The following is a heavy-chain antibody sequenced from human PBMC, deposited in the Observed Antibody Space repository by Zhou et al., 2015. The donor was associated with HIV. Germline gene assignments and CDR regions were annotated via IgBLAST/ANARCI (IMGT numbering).Heavy chain of an antibody. CDR2: IGGSGGTT. V-gene: IGHV3-23*04. J-gene: IGHJ5*02. D-gene: IGHD1-7*01. CDR3: ARQLDLITGTKGRWFDP. Sequence: EVQLVESGGGLVKPGGSLRLSCAASGFSFSSYSMNWVRQAPGKGLEWVSTIGGSGGTTYYADSVRGRFTISRDNSKRMMSLQMNSLRAEDTAVYYCARQLDLITGTKGRWFDPGAREPWSPSPQ. CDR1: GFSFSSYS.